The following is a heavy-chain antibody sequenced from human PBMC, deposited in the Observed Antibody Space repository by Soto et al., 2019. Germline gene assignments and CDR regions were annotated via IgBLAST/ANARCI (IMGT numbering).Heavy chain of an antibody. CDR2: INHSGST. CDR3: ARDHYDFWSGYYRYYYYGMDV. D-gene: IGHD3-3*01. J-gene: IGHJ6*02. Sequence: SETLSLTCAVYGGSFSGYYWSWIRQPPGKGLEWIGEINHSGSTNYNPSLKSRVTISVDTSKNQFSLKLSSVTAADTAVYYCARDHYDFWSGYYRYYYYGMDVWGQGTTVTVS. V-gene: IGHV4-34*01. CDR1: GGSFSGYY.